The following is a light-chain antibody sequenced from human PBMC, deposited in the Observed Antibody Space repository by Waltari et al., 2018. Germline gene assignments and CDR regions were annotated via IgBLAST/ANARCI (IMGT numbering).Light chain of an antibody. Sequence: EIVLTQSPGTASLSPGERVTLSCRASKTVGSGSLAWYQQKPGQAPRLVIYRASRRATGIPDRFSGSGSGTDFSLTISRLEPEDFAVYYCQQHGTLPATFGQGTKVEIK. CDR3: QQHGTLPAT. J-gene: IGKJ1*01. CDR2: RAS. CDR1: KTVGSGS. V-gene: IGKV3-20*01.